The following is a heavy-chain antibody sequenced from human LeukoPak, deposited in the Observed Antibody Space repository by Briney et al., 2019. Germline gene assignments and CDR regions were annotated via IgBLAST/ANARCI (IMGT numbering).Heavy chain of an antibody. CDR1: VFTFSSYA. Sequence: GGSLRLSCAASVFTFSSYAMNWVRQAPGKVLEWVSRISGGAGGAAYAASVKGRFTMSRDNSKHTLYLQMNSLRAEDTAVYYCAKDGGYGSGSYYPDYWGQGTLVTVSS. J-gene: IGHJ4*02. CDR3: AKDGGYGSGSYYPDY. D-gene: IGHD3-10*01. V-gene: IGHV3-23*01. CDR2: ISGGAGGA.